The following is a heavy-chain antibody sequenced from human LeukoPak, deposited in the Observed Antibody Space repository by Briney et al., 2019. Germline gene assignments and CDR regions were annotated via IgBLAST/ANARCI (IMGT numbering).Heavy chain of an antibody. Sequence: SETLSLTCTVSGGSINFYHWSCIRQPPGKGLEWVVNIYTSGGTYYNPSLKSRVTLSLNTSIKQFSLKLRPLTAPDTAVYFRARHVGRPSDWYGGFDFWGQGTLVSLSS. CDR1: GGSINFYH. CDR2: IYTSGGT. D-gene: IGHD6-19*01. CDR3: ARHVGRPSDWYGGFDF. V-gene: IGHV4-4*09. J-gene: IGHJ4*02.